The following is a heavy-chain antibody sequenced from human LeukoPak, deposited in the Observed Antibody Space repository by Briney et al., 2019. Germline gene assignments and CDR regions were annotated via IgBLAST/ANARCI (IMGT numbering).Heavy chain of an antibody. CDR1: GFTFSNYW. V-gene: IGHV3-33*08. CDR2: IWSDGSNK. D-gene: IGHD4-23*01. J-gene: IGHJ4*02. Sequence: PGGSLRLSCAASGFTFSNYWMHWVRQAPGKGLEWVAVIWSDGSNKYYPDSVKGRFTISRDNSKNTLYLQMNSLRAEDTAVYYCARGTVVKAYFDYWGQGTLVTVSS. CDR3: ARGTVVKAYFDY.